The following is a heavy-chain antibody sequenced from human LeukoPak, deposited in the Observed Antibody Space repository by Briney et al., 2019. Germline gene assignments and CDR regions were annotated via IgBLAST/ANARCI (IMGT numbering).Heavy chain of an antibody. CDR2: MYSGGNT. CDR1: GFTVSSNY. Sequence: PGGSLRLSCAASGFTVSSNYRSWVRQAPGKGLEWVSVMYSGGNTHYADSVKGRFTISRDNSKNTFYLQMNSLRAEDTAVYYCARDSGLTTEDYWGQGTLVTVSS. J-gene: IGHJ4*02. D-gene: IGHD4-11*01. CDR3: ARDSGLTTEDY. V-gene: IGHV3-53*01.